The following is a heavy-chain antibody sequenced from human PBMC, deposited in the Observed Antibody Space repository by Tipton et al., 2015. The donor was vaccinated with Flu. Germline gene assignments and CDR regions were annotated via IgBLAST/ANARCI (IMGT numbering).Heavy chain of an antibody. V-gene: IGHV4-59*01. CDR3: ARSPGYYFDY. CDR2: IYYSGST. Sequence: TLSLTCTVSGGSISGYYWSLIRQPPGKGLEWIAYIYYSGSTNYNPSLKSRVTISVDMSKNQFSLKLNSVTAADTAVYYCARSPGYYFDYWGQGTLVTVSS. J-gene: IGHJ4*02. CDR1: GGSISGYY.